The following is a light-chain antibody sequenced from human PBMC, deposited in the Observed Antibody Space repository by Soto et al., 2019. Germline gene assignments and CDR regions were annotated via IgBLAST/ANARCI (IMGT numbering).Light chain of an antibody. V-gene: IGKV3-15*01. CDR2: GAS. Sequence: ENVLTQSPATLSLSPGESATLSCRGSQTVSSYLAWYQQKPGQAPRLLIYGASTRATGIPARFSGSGSGTEFSLPISSLQSEDFSVYYCQQYHHWPTWTFGQGTKVDIK. J-gene: IGKJ1*01. CDR1: QTVSSY. CDR3: QQYHHWPTWT.